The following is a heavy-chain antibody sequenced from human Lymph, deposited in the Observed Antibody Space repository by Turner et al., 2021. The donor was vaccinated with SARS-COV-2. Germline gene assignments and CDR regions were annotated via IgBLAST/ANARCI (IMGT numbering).Heavy chain of an antibody. CDR1: GGTFSSYA. CDR3: ARVVGGFGELGYYYYYGMDV. D-gene: IGHD3-10*01. Sequence: QVQLVQSGAEVKKPGSSVKVSCKASGGTFSSYAISWVRQAPGQGLEWMGGIIPILRIATYAQKFQGRVRITAEKSTSTAYMELSSLRSEDTAVFYCARVVGGFGELGYYYYYGMDVWGQGTTVTVSS. V-gene: IGHV1-69*10. CDR2: IIPILRIA. J-gene: IGHJ6*02.